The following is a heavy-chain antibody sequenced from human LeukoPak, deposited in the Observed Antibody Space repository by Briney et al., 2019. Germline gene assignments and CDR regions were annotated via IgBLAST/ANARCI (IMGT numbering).Heavy chain of an antibody. CDR1: GGSISSGSYY. Sequence: SETLSLTCTVSGGSISSGSYYWSWIRQPAGKGLEWIGRIYTSGSTNYNPSLKSRVTISVDTSKNQFSLKLSSVTAADTAVYYCARVWGTGFDWLLTHDAFDIWGQGTMVTVSS. V-gene: IGHV4-61*02. CDR2: IYTSGST. J-gene: IGHJ3*02. D-gene: IGHD3-9*01. CDR3: ARVWGTGFDWLLTHDAFDI.